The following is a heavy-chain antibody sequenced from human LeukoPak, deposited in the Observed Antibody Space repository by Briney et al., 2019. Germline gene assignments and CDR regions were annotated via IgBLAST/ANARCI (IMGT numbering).Heavy chain of an antibody. CDR2: ISWNSGSI. CDR1: GFTFDDYA. D-gene: IGHD6-13*01. Sequence: GGSLRLSCAASGFTFDDYAMHWVRQAPGKGLEWVSGISWNSGSIGYADSVKGRFTISRDNAKNSLYLQMNSLRAEDTAVYYCARSSFSTYYWGQGTLVTVSS. J-gene: IGHJ4*02. CDR3: ARSSFSTYY. V-gene: IGHV3-9*01.